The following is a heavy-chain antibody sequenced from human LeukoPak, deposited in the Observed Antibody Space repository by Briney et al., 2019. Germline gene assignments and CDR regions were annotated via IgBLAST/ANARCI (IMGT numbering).Heavy chain of an antibody. J-gene: IGHJ6*03. CDR1: GGTFSSYA. Sequence: SVKVSCKASGGTFSSYAISWVRQAPGQGLEWMGGIIPIFGTANYAQKLQGRVTMTTDTSTSTAYMELRSLRSDDTAVYYCARVGYSYGFPGYYYYMDVWGKGTTVTVSS. CDR2: IIPIFGTA. D-gene: IGHD5-18*01. V-gene: IGHV1-69*05. CDR3: ARVGYSYGFPGYYYYMDV.